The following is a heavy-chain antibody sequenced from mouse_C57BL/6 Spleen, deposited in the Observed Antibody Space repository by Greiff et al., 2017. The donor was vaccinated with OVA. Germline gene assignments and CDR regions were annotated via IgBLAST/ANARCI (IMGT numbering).Heavy chain of an antibody. CDR2: IDPSDSYT. CDR1: GYTFTSYW. D-gene: IGHD1-1*02. CDR3: ARRGGYYGYFDV. J-gene: IGHJ1*03. Sequence: VKLQQPGAELVMPGASVKLSCKASGYTFTSYWMHWVKQRPGQGLEWIGEIDPSDSYTNYNQKFKGKSTLTVDKSSSTAYMQLSSLTSEDSAVYYCARRGGYYGYFDVWGTGTTVTVSS. V-gene: IGHV1-69*01.